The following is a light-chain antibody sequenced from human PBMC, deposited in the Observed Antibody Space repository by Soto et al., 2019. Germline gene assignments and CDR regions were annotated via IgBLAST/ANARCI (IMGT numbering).Light chain of an antibody. CDR3: QQYYSYPYT. CDR1: QGISSY. Sequence: AIRMTQSPSSFSASTGDRVTITCRASQGISSYLAWYQQKQGKAPKLLIYAASTLQSGVPSRFRGSGSGTDFTLTISCLQSEDFATYYCQQYYSYPYTFGQGTKLEIK. V-gene: IGKV1-8*01. J-gene: IGKJ2*01. CDR2: AAS.